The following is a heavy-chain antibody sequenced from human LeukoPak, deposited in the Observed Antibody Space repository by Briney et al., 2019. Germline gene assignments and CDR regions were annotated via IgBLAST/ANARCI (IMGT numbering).Heavy chain of an antibody. V-gene: IGHV1-8*01. J-gene: IGHJ4*02. CDR1: GCTFTSYD. Sequence: ASVKVSFKASGCTFTSYDINWVRQATGQGLEWMGWMNPNSGNTGYAQKFQGRVTMTRNTSISTAYMELSSLRSEDTAVYYCARVGYSYGYGIDYWGQGTLVTVSS. D-gene: IGHD5-18*01. CDR2: MNPNSGNT. CDR3: ARVGYSYGYGIDY.